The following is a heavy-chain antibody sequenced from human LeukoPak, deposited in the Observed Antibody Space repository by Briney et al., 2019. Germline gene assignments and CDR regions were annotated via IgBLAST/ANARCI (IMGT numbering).Heavy chain of an antibody. J-gene: IGHJ4*02. CDR3: ARDANHSPADY. Sequence: PSETLSLTCAVYGGSLSGYYWSWIRQPPGKGLEWIGEINHSGSTNYNPSLKSRVTISVDTSKNQFSLKLSSVTAADTAVYYCARDANHSPADYWGQGTLVTVSS. CDR1: GGSLSGYY. CDR2: INHSGST. V-gene: IGHV4-34*01. D-gene: IGHD1-14*01.